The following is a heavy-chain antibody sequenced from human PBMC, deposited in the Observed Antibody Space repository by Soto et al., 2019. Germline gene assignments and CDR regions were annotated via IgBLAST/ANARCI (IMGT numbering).Heavy chain of an antibody. Sequence: ETLSLTCAVHGGGVSLDRSGRSRRTPGKGLEWIGEINHSGSTNYNPSLKSRVTISVETSKNQLSLKLSSVTDEDTAVYYCVRGGVVAATHYYYYMEVWGKWTTV. D-gene: IGHD2-15*01. J-gene: IGHJ6*03. V-gene: IGHV4-34*01. CDR1: GGGVSLDR. CDR3: VRGGVVAATHYYYYMEV. CDR2: INHSGST.